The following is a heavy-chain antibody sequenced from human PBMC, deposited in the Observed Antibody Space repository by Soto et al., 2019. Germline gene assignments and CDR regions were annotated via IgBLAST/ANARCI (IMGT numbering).Heavy chain of an antibody. J-gene: IGHJ4*02. V-gene: IGHV1-46*04. CDR2: INPSARSA. CDR1: GYTFTNYY. CDR3: ARDNSAANGVLDH. Sequence: WASVKVSCKASGYTFTNYYLHWVRQAPGQGLEWVGMINPSARSASYAQKLRGRLTMDRDTSTTTVYMELSRLTSEDTAVYYCARDNSAANGVLDHWGLGTLVTVSS. D-gene: IGHD1-1*01.